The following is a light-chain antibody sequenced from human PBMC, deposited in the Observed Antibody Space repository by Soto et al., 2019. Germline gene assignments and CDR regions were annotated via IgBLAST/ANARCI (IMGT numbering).Light chain of an antibody. V-gene: IGKV1-39*01. Sequence: DIQMTQSPSSLSASVGDRVTITCRASQSISSYLNWYLQKPGKAPKLLIYAASSLQSGVPSRFSGSGSGTDFTLTISSLQPEDFATYYCQQSYSTPLFTFGPGTKVDIK. CDR2: AAS. J-gene: IGKJ3*01. CDR3: QQSYSTPLFT. CDR1: QSISSY.